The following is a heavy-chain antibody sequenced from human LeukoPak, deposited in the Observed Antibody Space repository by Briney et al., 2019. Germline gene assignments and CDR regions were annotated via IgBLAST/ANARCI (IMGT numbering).Heavy chain of an antibody. D-gene: IGHD3-22*01. CDR1: GYTLTELS. CDR3: ATPTPPYYYDSSGYYLSY. V-gene: IGHV1-24*01. CDR2: FDPEDGET. Sequence: SVKVSCKVSGYTLTELSMHWVRQAPGKGLEWMGGFDPEDGETIYAQKFQGRVTMTEDTSTDTAYMELSSLRSEDTAVYYCATPTPPYYYDSSGYYLSYWGQGTLVTVSS. J-gene: IGHJ4*02.